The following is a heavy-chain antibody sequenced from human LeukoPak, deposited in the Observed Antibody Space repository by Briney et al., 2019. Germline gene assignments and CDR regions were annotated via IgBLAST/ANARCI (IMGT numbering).Heavy chain of an antibody. CDR3: ARDHGY. J-gene: IGHJ4*02. Sequence: PGRSLRLSCAGSGFTFSRYAMHWVRQAPGKGLEWVTVISSDGSQKYYADSVKGRFTISRDNSKNTPYLQMNSLRAEDTAVYYCARDHGYWGQGTLVTVSS. V-gene: IGHV3-30*04. CDR2: ISSDGSQK. CDR1: GFTFSRYA.